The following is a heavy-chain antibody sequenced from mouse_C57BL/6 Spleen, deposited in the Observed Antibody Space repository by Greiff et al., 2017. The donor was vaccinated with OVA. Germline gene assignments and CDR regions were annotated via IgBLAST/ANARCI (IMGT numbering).Heavy chain of an antibody. J-gene: IGHJ4*01. Sequence: EVQGVESGGGLVQPKGSLKLSCAASGFSFNTYAMNWVRQAPGKGLEWVARIRSKSNNYATYYADSVKDRFTISRDDSESMLYLQMNNLKTEDTAMYYCVRHGDYGSPSAYAMDYWGQGTSVTVSS. CDR3: VRHGDYGSPSAYAMDY. D-gene: IGHD1-1*01. CDR2: IRSKSNNYAT. V-gene: IGHV10-1*01. CDR1: GFSFNTYA.